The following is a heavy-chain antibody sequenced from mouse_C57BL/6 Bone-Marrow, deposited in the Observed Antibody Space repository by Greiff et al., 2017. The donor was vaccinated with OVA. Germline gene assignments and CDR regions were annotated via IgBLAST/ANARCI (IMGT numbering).Heavy chain of an antibody. CDR1: GYTFTSYT. CDR3: AREGIYYDYDEGDFDY. J-gene: IGHJ2*01. CDR2: INPSSGYT. Sequence: VQLQQSGAELARPGASVKMSCKASGYTFTSYTMHWVKQRPGQGLEWIGYINPSSGYTKYNQKFKDKATLTADKSSSTAYMQLSSLTSEDSAVYYCAREGIYYDYDEGDFDYWGQGTTLTVSS. V-gene: IGHV1-4*01. D-gene: IGHD2-4*01.